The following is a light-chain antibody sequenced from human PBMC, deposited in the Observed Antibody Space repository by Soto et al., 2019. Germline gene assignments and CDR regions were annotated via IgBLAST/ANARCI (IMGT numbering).Light chain of an antibody. J-gene: IGKJ5*01. CDR2: GAY. V-gene: IGKV3-20*01. CDR1: QSVSSSY. CDR3: HQHGSSPPIT. Sequence: ENVLTQSPGTLALSPVERAPLSCRASQSVSSSYLAWYQQKPGQAPRLIIYGAYSRATGIPDRFSGSGSGTDFTLTISRLEPEDFAMYYCHQHGSSPPITCGQGTRLEIK.